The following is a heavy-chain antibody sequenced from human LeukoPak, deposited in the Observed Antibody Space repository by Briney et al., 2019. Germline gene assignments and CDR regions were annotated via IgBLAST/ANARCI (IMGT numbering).Heavy chain of an antibody. Sequence: SETLSLTCAVYGGSFSGYYWSWIRQPPGKGLEWIGEINHSGSTNYNPSLKSRVTISVDTPKNQFSLKLSSVTAADTAVYYCARGPWSSALLWFGELLRASGDAFDIWGQGTMVTVSS. V-gene: IGHV4-34*01. CDR2: INHSGST. CDR3: ARGPWSSALLWFGELLRASGDAFDI. CDR1: GGSFSGYY. J-gene: IGHJ3*02. D-gene: IGHD3-10*01.